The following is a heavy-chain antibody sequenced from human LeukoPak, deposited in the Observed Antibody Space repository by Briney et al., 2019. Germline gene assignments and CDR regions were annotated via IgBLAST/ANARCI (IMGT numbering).Heavy chain of an antibody. V-gene: IGHV1-2*02. CDR1: GYTXTAYY. CDR2: INPASGGT. D-gene: IGHD5-18*01. Sequence: ASVKVPCKASGYTXTAYYIHGVRQAPGQGLEWMGWINPASGGTSYAQKFQGRVTMTSDTSISTAYMELSRLRSDDTAVYFCASAGGGYSSGWGASDIWGQGTMVTVSS. CDR3: ASAGGGYSSGWGASDI. J-gene: IGHJ3*02.